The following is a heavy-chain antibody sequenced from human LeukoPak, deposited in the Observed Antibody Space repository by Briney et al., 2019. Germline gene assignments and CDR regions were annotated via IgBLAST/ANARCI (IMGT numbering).Heavy chain of an antibody. J-gene: IGHJ4*02. CDR2: IYYSGST. V-gene: IGHV4-31*03. D-gene: IGHD6-6*01. Sequence: SETLSLTCTVSGGSISSGGYYWSWIRQHPGKGLEWIGYIYYSGSTYYNPSLKSRVTISVDTSKNQFSLKLSSVTAADTAVYYCASMAARAFDYWGQGTLVTVSS. CDR3: ASMAARAFDY. CDR1: GGSISSGGYY.